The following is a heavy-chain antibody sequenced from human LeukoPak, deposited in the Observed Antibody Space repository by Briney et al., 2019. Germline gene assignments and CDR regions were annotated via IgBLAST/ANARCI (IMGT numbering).Heavy chain of an antibody. D-gene: IGHD3-22*01. V-gene: IGHV3-30*18. J-gene: IGHJ4*02. CDR1: GFTFSNYW. CDR2: ISYDGSNK. CDR3: AKEKKYYYDGSGYPGYDY. Sequence: GGSLRLSCAASGFTFSNYWMSWVRQAPGKGLEWVAVISYDGSNKYYADSVKGRFTISRDNSKNTLYLQMNSLRAEDTAVYYCAKEKKYYYDGSGYPGYDYWGQGTLVTVSS.